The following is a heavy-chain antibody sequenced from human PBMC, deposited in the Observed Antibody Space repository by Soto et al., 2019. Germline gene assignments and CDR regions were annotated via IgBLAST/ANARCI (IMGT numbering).Heavy chain of an antibody. J-gene: IGHJ4*02. CDR1: GFTVRSNY. D-gene: IGHD3-3*01. CDR3: ASEYYDFWSGYYKGGPFDY. CDR2: IYSGGST. Sequence: PGGSLRLSCAASGFTVRSNYMSWVRQAPGKGLEWVSVIYSGGSTYYADSVKGRFTISRDNAKNSLYLQMNSLRAEDTAAYYCASEYYDFWSGYYKGGPFDYWGQGT. V-gene: IGHV3-66*01.